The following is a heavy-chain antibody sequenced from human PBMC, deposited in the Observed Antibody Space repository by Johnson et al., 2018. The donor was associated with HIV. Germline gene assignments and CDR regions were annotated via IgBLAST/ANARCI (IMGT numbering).Heavy chain of an antibody. Sequence: VQLVESGGGLVQPGGSLRLSYAASGFTVSSNYMSWVRQAPGKGLEWVSVIYSGGSTYYADSVKGRFTISRDNSKNTLYLQMNSLRAEDTAVYYCARDLGGSSTVLSDAFDILGQGTMVTVSS. J-gene: IGHJ3*02. D-gene: IGHD1-26*01. CDR1: GFTVSSNY. V-gene: IGHV3-66*02. CDR2: IYSGGST. CDR3: ARDLGGSSTVLSDAFDI.